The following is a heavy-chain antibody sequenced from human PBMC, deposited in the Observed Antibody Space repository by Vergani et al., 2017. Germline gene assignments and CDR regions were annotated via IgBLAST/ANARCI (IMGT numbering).Heavy chain of an antibody. D-gene: IGHD2-2*01. CDR1: GYTLTELS. CDR2: INPNSGGT. J-gene: IGHJ4*02. V-gene: IGHV1-2*02. CDR3: ARGSRSATSVVPAAINY. Sequence: QVQLVQSGAEVKKPGASVKVSCKVSGYTLTELSMHWVRQAPGKGLEWMGWINPNSGGTNYAQKFQGRVTMTRDTSISTAYMELSRLRSDDTAVYYCARGSRSATSVVPAAINYWGQGTLVTVSS.